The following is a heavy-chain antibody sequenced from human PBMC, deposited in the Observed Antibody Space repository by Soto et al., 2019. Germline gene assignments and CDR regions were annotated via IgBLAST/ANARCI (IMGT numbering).Heavy chain of an antibody. Sequence: QVQLVQSGAEVKKPGASVKVSCKASGYTFTTYGISWVRQAPGQGLEWMGWINGYNGNTNYAQKLQGRVTMTTDTSTSTAYMKLRSLRSADTAVYYCARDPVAGTYFDYWGQGTLVTVSS. CDR1: GYTFTTYG. D-gene: IGHD6-19*01. CDR2: INGYNGNT. V-gene: IGHV1-18*01. CDR3: ARDPVAGTYFDY. J-gene: IGHJ4*02.